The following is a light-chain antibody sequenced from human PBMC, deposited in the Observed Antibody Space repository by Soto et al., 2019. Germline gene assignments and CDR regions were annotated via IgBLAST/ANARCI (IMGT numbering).Light chain of an antibody. V-gene: IGKV2-40*01. CDR2: MVS. J-gene: IGKJ4*01. CDR3: MQRIEFPVN. CDR1: QSLLDSDDGNTY. Sequence: DIVMTQTPLSLPVTPGEPASISCGSSQSLLDSDDGNTYLEWYLQKRGQSPQLLIYMVSYRASAVQDRFSGSGLSTNFTTNIGTVEDDDVRLYHRMQRIEFPVNFGGGTKVYIK.